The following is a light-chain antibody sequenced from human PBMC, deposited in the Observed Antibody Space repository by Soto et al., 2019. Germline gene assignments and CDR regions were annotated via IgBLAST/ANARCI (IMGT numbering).Light chain of an antibody. CDR1: RSVNSNC. CDR2: GAS. V-gene: IGKV3D-15*01. CDR3: QQYSNWPLT. J-gene: IGKJ4*01. Sequence: VLTQSPGTLSLSPGERATLSCRASRSVNSNCLAWYQQTPGQAPRLLFHGASTRASGIPGRFSGGGSGAEYTLTISSLQSEDFAVYYCQQYSNWPLTFGGGTKVEIK.